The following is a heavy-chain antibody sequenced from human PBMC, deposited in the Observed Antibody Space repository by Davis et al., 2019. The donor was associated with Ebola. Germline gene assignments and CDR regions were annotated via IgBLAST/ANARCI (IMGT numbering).Heavy chain of an antibody. V-gene: IGHV3-23*01. CDR2: ISAFGSVT. D-gene: IGHD3-16*01. J-gene: IGHJ4*02. CDR3: ATDTYGGNPQSADY. Sequence: GGSLRLSCAASGFTFDNYAMSWVRQAPGKGLEWVSAISAFGSVTYSANSVKGRFTISRDNAKNTLYLQMNSLRADDTAVYYCATDTYGGNPQSADYWGQGSLVTVSS. CDR1: GFTFDNYA.